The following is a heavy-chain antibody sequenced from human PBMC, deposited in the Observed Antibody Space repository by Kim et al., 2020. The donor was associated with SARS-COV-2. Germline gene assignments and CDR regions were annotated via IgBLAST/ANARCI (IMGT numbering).Heavy chain of an antibody. CDR1: GGSISSSSYY. CDR2: IYYSGST. Sequence: SETLSLTCTVSGGSISSSSYYWGWIRQPPGKGLEWIGSIYYSGSTYYNPSLKSRVTISVDTSKNQFSLKLSSVTAADTAVYYCASDTFLEYQLLPNDNWGQGTLVTVSS. CDR3: ASDTFLEYQLLPNDN. D-gene: IGHD2-2*01. J-gene: IGHJ4*02. V-gene: IGHV4-39*01.